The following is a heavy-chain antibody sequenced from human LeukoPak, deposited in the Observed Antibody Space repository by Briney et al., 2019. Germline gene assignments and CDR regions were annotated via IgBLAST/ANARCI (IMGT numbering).Heavy chain of an antibody. D-gene: IGHD2-15*01. Sequence: GASAKVSCKASGYTLTSYGISWVRQAPGQGLEWMGWISAYNGNTNYAQKLQGRVTMTTDTSTSTAYMELRSLRSDDTAVYYCAVYAPGYCSGGSCYSVIDYFDYWGQGTLVTVSS. J-gene: IGHJ4*02. CDR2: ISAYNGNT. CDR1: GYTLTSYG. CDR3: AVYAPGYCSGGSCYSVIDYFDY. V-gene: IGHV1-18*01.